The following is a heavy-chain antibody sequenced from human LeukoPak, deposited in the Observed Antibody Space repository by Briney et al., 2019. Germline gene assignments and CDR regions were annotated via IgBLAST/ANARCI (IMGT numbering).Heavy chain of an antibody. CDR2: ISAYNGNT. Sequence: GASVKVSCKASGYTFTSYGISWVRQAPGQGLEWMGWISAYNGNTNYAQKLQGRVTMTTDTSTSTAYMELRSLRSDDTAVYYCARDQDCSSTSCYTYYFGYWGQGTLVTVSS. D-gene: IGHD2-2*01. J-gene: IGHJ4*02. CDR1: GYTFTSYG. CDR3: ARDQDCSSTSCYTYYFGY. V-gene: IGHV1-18*01.